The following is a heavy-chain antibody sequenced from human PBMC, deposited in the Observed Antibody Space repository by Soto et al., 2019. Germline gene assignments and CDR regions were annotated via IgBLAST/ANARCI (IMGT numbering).Heavy chain of an antibody. D-gene: IGHD5-18*01. V-gene: IGHV3-23*01. J-gene: IGHJ4*02. CDR3: AHDLVDTAMVTPHTPDDY. CDR2: ISGSGGST. CDR1: GFTFSSYA. Sequence: EVQLLESGGGLVQPGGSLRLSCAASGFTFSSYAMSWVRQAPGKGLEWVSAISGSGGSTYYADAVKGRFTISRDNSKNTLYLQMNSLSAEDTAVYYCAHDLVDTAMVTPHTPDDYWGQGTLVTVSS.